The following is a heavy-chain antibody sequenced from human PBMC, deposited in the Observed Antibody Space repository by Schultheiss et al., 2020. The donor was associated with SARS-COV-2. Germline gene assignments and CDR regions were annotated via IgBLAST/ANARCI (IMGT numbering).Heavy chain of an antibody. CDR3: ARGGSGDSRSIHYY. D-gene: IGHD2-21*02. CDR2: ISYDGTNK. CDR1: GFTFSSYA. V-gene: IGHV3-30-3*01. Sequence: GGSLRLSCAASGFTFSSYAMHWVRQAPGKGLEWVAVISYDGTNKYYADSVKGRFTISRDNSKNSLYLQMNSLRAEDTAVYYCARGGSGDSRSIHYYWGQGTLVTVSS. J-gene: IGHJ4*02.